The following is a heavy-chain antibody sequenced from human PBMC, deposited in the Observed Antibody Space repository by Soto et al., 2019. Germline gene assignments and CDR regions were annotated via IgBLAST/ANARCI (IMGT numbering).Heavy chain of an antibody. V-gene: IGHV1-69*13. J-gene: IGHJ3*02. CDR3: ARAPYYDSNGYDAFDI. D-gene: IGHD3-22*01. CDR1: GGTFSSYA. Sequence: SVKVSCKASGGTFSSYAISWVRQAPGQGLEWMGGIIPIFGTANYAQKFQGRVTITADESTSTAYMELSSLRSEDTAVYYCARAPYYDSNGYDAFDIWGQGTMVTVSS. CDR2: IIPIFGTA.